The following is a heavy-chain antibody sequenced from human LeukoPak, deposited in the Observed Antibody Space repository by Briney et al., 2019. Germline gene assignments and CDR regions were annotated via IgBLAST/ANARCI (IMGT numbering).Heavy chain of an antibody. D-gene: IGHD6-13*01. CDR2: INSDGSRT. Sequence: PGGSLRLSCAASGYTFSSYWMHWVRQAPGKGLVWVSRINSDGSRTSYADSVKGRFIISRDNAKNTLYLQMNSLRAEDTAVYYCARDASSSWYYPYWGQGTLVTVSS. J-gene: IGHJ4*02. CDR3: ARDASSSWYYPY. V-gene: IGHV3-74*01. CDR1: GYTFSSYW.